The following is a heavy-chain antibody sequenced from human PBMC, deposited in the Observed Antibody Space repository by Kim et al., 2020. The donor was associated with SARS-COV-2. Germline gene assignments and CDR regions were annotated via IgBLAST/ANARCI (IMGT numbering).Heavy chain of an antibody. CDR1: GFTFSSYA. CDR3: AKTQCLASYYFDF. CDR2: ISGSGGST. V-gene: IGHV3-23*01. Sequence: GGSLRLSCAASGFTFSSYAMSWVRQAPGKGLEWVSAISGSGGSTYYADSVKGRFTISRDNSKNTMYLQMNSLRAEDTAVYYCAKTQCLASYYFDFWGQGTLVTVSS. J-gene: IGHJ4*01. D-gene: IGHD6-19*01.